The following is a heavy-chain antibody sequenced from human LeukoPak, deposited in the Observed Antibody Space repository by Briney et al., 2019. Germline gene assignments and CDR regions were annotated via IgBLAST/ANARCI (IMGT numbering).Heavy chain of an antibody. CDR2: IYSGGST. CDR3: ARGRITMVRGVIILTEYYFDY. V-gene: IGHV3-53*01. CDR1: GFTVSSNY. Sequence: PGGSLRLSCAASGFTVSSNYMSWVRQAPGKGLEWVSVIYSGGSTYYADSVEGRFTISRDNSKNTLYLQMNSLRAEDTAVYYCARGRITMVRGVIILTEYYFDYWGQGTLVTVSS. J-gene: IGHJ4*02. D-gene: IGHD3-10*01.